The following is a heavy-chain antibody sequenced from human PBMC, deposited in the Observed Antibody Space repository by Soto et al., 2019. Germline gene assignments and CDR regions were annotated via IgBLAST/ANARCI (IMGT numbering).Heavy chain of an antibody. CDR3: ASHRPDTDMVEDAFDI. CDR1: GYTFTSYG. V-gene: IGHV1-18*01. CDR2: ISAYNGNT. Sequence: ASVKVSCKASGYTFTSYGISWVRQAPGQGLEWMGWISAYNGNTNYAQKLQGRVTMTTDTSTSTAYMELRSLRSDDTAVYYCASHRPDTDMVEDAFDIWGQGTMVTV. J-gene: IGHJ3*02. D-gene: IGHD5-18*01.